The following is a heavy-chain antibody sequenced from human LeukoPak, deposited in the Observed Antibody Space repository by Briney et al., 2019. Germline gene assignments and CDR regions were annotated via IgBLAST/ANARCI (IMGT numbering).Heavy chain of an antibody. V-gene: IGHV1-18*01. CDR1: GYAFTSYG. D-gene: IGHD4-17*01. CDR3: ARDLRGDYGDYLDY. Sequence: GASVKVSCKASGYAFTSYGISWVRQAPGQGLEWMGWISAYNGNTNYAQKLQGRVTMTTDTSTSTAYMELRSLRSDDTAVYYCARDLRGDYGDYLDYWGQGTLVTVSS. J-gene: IGHJ4*02. CDR2: ISAYNGNT.